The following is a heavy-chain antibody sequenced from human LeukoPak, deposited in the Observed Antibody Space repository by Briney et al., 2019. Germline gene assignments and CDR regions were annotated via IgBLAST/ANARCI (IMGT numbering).Heavy chain of an antibody. CDR2: ISYDGSRK. V-gene: IGHV3-30*04. CDR3: ARVLAPFGSGTHRSFAY. D-gene: IGHD3-10*01. J-gene: IGHJ4*02. CDR1: GFTFSSYA. Sequence: WGVLRLSCAASGFTFSSYAMHWVRQAPGKGLEWVAVISYDGSRKYYADSVKGRFSISRDNSKNTLYLQVNSLRTDDTALYYCARVLAPFGSGTHRSFAYWGQGTLVTVSS.